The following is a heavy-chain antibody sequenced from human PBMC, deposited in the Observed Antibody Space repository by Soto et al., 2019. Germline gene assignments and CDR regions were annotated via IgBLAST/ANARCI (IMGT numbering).Heavy chain of an antibody. V-gene: IGHV4-34*01. CDR3: ARGEVVRGFDP. D-gene: IGHD3-10*01. Sequence: QVQLQQWGAGLLKPSETLSLTCAVYGGSFSGYYWSWIRQPPGKGLEWIGEINHSGSTNYNPSLKSRVTISVDTSKNQFSLKLSSVTAADTAVYYCARGEVVRGFDPWGQGTLVTVSS. J-gene: IGHJ5*02. CDR2: INHSGST. CDR1: GGSFSGYY.